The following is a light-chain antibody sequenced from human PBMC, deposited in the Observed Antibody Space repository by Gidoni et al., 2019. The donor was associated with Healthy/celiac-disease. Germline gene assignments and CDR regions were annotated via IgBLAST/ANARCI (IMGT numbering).Light chain of an antibody. V-gene: IGLV2-18*02. CDR1: SSDVGSYNR. CDR2: EVS. J-gene: IGLJ2*01. Sequence: QSALTQPPSVSGSPGPSVTISCTGTSSDVGSYNRVSWYQQPPGTAPKLMIYEVSNRPSGGPDRFSGSKSGNTASLTISGLQAEDEADYYCSSYTSSSTFVVFGGGTKLTVL. CDR3: SSYTSSSTFVV.